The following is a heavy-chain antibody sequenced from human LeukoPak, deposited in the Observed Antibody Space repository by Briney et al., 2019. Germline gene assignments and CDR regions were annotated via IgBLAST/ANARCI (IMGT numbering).Heavy chain of an antibody. CDR1: GGSISSSSYY. CDR2: IYHSGST. CDR3: ATVPNLWFGESTDFDY. Sequence: SETLSLTCTVPGGSISSSSYYWGWIRQPPGKGLEWIGSIYHSGSTYYNPSLKSRVTISVDTSKNQFSLKLSSVTAADTAVYYCATVPNLWFGESTDFDYWGQGTLVTVSS. J-gene: IGHJ4*02. D-gene: IGHD3-10*01. V-gene: IGHV4-39*07.